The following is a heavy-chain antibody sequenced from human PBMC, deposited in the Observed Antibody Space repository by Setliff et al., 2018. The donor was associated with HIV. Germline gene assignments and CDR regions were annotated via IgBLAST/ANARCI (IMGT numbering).Heavy chain of an antibody. V-gene: IGHV4-34*09. CDR1: GGSLNGYY. CDR2: VNRTGST. CDR3: ARVDHDVLTGYLFFGP. D-gene: IGHD3-9*01. J-gene: IGHJ5*02. Sequence: PSETLSLTCAVYGGSLNGYYWSWIRQPPGKGLEWIGEVNRTGSTNYNPSLKSRVSISVDTSKNQLSLKLRSVTAADTALYYCARVDHDVLTGYLFFGPWGQGTLVTVSS.